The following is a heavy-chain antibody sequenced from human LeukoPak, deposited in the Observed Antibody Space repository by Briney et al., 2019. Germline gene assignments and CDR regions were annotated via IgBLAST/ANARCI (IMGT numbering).Heavy chain of an antibody. V-gene: IGHV3-48*03. CDR3: ARDTYFYDSSGYYYYYSMDV. CDR1: GFTFSSYE. J-gene: IGHJ6*02. D-gene: IGHD3-22*01. Sequence: GGSLRLSCSASGFTFSSYEMNWVRQAPGKRLEWISYIPSSGSSTYYADSVKGRFTISRDNAKKSLYLQMNSLRAEDTAVYYCARDTYFYDSSGYYYYYSMDVWGQGTTVTVSS. CDR2: IPSSGSST.